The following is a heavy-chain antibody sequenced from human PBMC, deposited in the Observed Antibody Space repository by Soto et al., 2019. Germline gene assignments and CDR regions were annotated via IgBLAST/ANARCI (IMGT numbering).Heavy chain of an antibody. Sequence: EVQLVESGGGLVQPGRSLRLSCAASGFTFSSSAMTWVRQAPGKGLDWVSVVSATGGTTYYADSVKGRFTISRDNSKNTLYLQMNSLRAEDTAVYYCAKGGSRDYYYYGMDVWGQGTTVTVSS. D-gene: IGHD2-15*01. CDR2: VSATGGTT. J-gene: IGHJ6*02. CDR3: AKGGSRDYYYYGMDV. V-gene: IGHV3-23*04. CDR1: GFTFSSSA.